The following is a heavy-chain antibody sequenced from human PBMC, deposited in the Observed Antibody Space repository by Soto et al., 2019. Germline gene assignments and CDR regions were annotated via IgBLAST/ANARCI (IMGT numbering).Heavy chain of an antibody. Sequence: EVQLLESGGGLVQPGGSLRLSCAASGFTFSSYAMSWIRQAPGKGLEWVSVISGSGGSTYYAYSVKGRFTISRDNSENTLYLQMNSLRAEDTAVYYCAKGVITSPLNWFDPWGQGTLVTVSS. CDR1: GFTFSSYA. J-gene: IGHJ5*02. CDR3: AKGVITSPLNWFDP. D-gene: IGHD3-16*01. V-gene: IGHV3-23*01. CDR2: ISGSGGST.